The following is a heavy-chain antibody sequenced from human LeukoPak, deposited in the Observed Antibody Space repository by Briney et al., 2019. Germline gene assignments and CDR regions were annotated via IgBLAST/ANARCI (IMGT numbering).Heavy chain of an antibody. D-gene: IGHD5-24*01. CDR3: ARLHVEMATIRNPRDY. CDR1: GGSFSGYY. J-gene: IGHJ4*02. V-gene: IGHV4-34*01. Sequence: SETLSLTCAVYGGSFSGYYWSWIRQPPGKGLEWIGEINHSGSTNYNPSLKSRVTISVDTSKNQFSLKLSSVTAADTAVYYCARLHVEMATIRNPRDYWGQGTLVTVSS. CDR2: INHSGST.